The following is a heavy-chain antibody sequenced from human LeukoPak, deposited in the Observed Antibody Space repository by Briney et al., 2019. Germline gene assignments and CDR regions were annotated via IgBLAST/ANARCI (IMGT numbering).Heavy chain of an antibody. CDR3: AAAGDSSIFVFDY. J-gene: IGHJ4*02. D-gene: IGHD3-22*01. Sequence: GTSVKVSCKASGFTFTSSAMQWVRQARGLRPEWIGWIVVGSGNTNYAQKFQERVTITRDMSTSTAYMELSSLRSEDTAVYYCAAAGDSSIFVFDYWGQGTLVTVSS. V-gene: IGHV1-58*02. CDR1: GFTFTSSA. CDR2: IVVGSGNT.